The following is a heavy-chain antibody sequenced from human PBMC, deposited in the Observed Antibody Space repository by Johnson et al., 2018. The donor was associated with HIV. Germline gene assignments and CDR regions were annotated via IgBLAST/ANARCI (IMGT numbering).Heavy chain of an antibody. CDR3: ARGWLGLDAFDI. CDR2: INWNGGST. D-gene: IGHD6-19*01. J-gene: IGHJ3*02. V-gene: IGHV3-20*04. Sequence: VQLVESGGGVVRPGGSLRLSCAASGFTFDDYGMTWVRQAPGKGLEWVSGINWNGGSTTYADSVKGRFTLSRDNAKNSLYLQMNSLGVEDTALYYCARGWLGLDAFDIWGQGTMVTVSS. CDR1: GFTFDDYG.